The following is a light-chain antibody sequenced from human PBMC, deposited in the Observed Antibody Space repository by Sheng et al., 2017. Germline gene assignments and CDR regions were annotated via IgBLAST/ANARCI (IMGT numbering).Light chain of an antibody. CDR2: DDH. CDR1: DIGSKS. J-gene: IGLJ2*01. CDR3: QVWDSSSEHVV. Sequence: SYELTQPPSVSVAPGQTARITCEGNDIGSKSVHWCQQKPGQAPVLVVYDDHDRPSGIPERLAGANTGNTATLTISRVEAGDEADYYCQVWDSSSEHVVFGGGTKLTVL. V-gene: IGLV3-21*02.